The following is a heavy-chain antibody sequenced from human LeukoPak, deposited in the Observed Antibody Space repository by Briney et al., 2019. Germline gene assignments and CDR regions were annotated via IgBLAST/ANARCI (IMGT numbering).Heavy chain of an antibody. J-gene: IGHJ4*02. D-gene: IGHD3-10*01. Sequence: SETLSLTCTVSGGSISSGGYYWSWIRQHPGKGLEWIGYIYYSGSTNYNPSLKSRVTISVDTSKNQFSLKLSSVTAADTAVYYCARGDYGSGSYYGYWGQGTLVTVSS. CDR1: GGSISSGGYY. CDR2: IYYSGST. V-gene: IGHV4-61*08. CDR3: ARGDYGSGSYYGY.